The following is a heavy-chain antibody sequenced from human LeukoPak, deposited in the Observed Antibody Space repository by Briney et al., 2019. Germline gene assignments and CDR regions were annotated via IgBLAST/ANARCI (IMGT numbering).Heavy chain of an antibody. CDR2: IKQDGSEK. D-gene: IGHD5-12*01. CDR1: GFTFSSYW. J-gene: IGHJ4*02. CDR3: ARFFRSGYDFFYFDY. V-gene: IGHV3-7*03. Sequence: GGSLRLSCAASGFTFSSYWMSWVRQAPGKGLEWAANIKQDGSEKYYVDSVKGRFTISRDNAKNSLYLQMNSLRAEDTAVYYCARFFRSGYDFFYFDYWGQGTLVTVSS.